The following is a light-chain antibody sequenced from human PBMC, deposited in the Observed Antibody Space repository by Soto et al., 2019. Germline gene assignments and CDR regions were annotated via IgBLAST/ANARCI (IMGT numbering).Light chain of an antibody. CDR2: GAS. CDR1: QTVISNY. Sequence: EIILTQSPGTLSLSPGERATLSCRASQTVISNYLAWYQQKPGQAPRLLIYGASSRATGIPDRFSGSGSGTDCTLTIRSLEPEDVGVDYCQQYGSTPPEKTFGQGTKGKIK. V-gene: IGKV3-20*01. J-gene: IGKJ1*01. CDR3: QQYGSTPPEKT.